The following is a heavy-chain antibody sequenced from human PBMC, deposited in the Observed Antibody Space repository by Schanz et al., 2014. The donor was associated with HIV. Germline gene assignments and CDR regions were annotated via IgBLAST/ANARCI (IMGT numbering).Heavy chain of an antibody. CDR1: GFAFSDYA. V-gene: IGHV3-23*01. J-gene: IGHJ4*02. D-gene: IGHD4-4*01. CDR2: ISAGGRDT. Sequence: EEQLLESGGGLVQPGGSQRLSCAASGFAFSDYAMSWVRQAPGKGLEWVSSISAGGRDTYYADSVKGRFTISRDNSKNTLYLQMNRLRAEDTALYFCANDPELTTITGYFDSWGQGTLVTVSS. CDR3: ANDPELTTITGYFDS.